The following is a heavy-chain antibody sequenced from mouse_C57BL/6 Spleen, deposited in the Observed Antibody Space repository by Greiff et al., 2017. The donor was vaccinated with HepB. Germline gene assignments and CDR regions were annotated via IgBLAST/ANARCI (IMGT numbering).Heavy chain of an antibody. CDR3: ATVVANRGYFDV. D-gene: IGHD1-1*01. V-gene: IGHV1-59*01. CDR2: IDPSDSYT. J-gene: IGHJ1*03. Sequence: VQLQQPGAELVRPGTSVKLSCKASGYTFTSYWMHWVKQRPGQGLEWIGVIDPSDSYTNYNQKFKGKATLTVDTSSSTAYMQLSSLTSEDSAVYYCATVVANRGYFDVWGTGTTVTVSS. CDR1: GYTFTSYW.